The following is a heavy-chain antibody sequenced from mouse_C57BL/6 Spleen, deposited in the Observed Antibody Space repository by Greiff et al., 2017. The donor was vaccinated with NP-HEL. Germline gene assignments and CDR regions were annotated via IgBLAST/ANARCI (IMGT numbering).Heavy chain of an antibody. D-gene: IGHD1-1*01. CDR1: GYTFTGYW. CDR3: ARPDYYGSSPFAY. J-gene: IGHJ3*01. Sequence: VQLQQSGAELMKPGASVQLSCKATGYTFTGYWIEWVKQRPGHGLEWIGEILPGSGSTTYNEKFKGKATFTADTSSNPAYMQLSSLTTEDSAIYYCARPDYYGSSPFAYWGQGTLVTVSA. CDR2: ILPGSGST. V-gene: IGHV1-9*01.